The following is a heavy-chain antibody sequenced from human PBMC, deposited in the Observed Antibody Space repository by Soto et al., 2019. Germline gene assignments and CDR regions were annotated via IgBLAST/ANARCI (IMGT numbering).Heavy chain of an antibody. CDR3: ARHVPAAGYYYGMDV. V-gene: IGHV1-69*12. D-gene: IGHD2-2*01. CDR2: IIPIFGTA. Sequence: QVQLVQSGAEVKKPGSSVKVSCTASGGTFSSYAISWVRQASGQGLEWMGGIIPIFGTANYAQKFQGRVTITADESTSTAYMELSSLRSEDTAVYYCARHVPAAGYYYGMDVWGQGTTVTVSS. J-gene: IGHJ6*02. CDR1: GGTFSSYA.